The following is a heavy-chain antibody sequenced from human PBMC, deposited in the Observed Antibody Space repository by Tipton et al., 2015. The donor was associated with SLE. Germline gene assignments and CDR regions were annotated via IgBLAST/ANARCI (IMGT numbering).Heavy chain of an antibody. CDR1: GFTFSSYA. Sequence: RSLRLSCAASGFTFSSYAMHWVRQVPGKGLEWVSGIGWNSGSIDYADSVKGRFTISRDNAKDSLYLQMNSLRVEDTALYYCARGRGGLVDTGMIEYWGQGTLVTVSS. CDR2: IGWNSGSI. CDR3: ARGRGGLVDTGMIEY. V-gene: IGHV3-9*01. J-gene: IGHJ4*02. D-gene: IGHD5-18*01.